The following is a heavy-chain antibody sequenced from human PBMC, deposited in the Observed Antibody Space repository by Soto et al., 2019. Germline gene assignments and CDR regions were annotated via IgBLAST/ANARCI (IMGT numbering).Heavy chain of an antibody. CDR2: INGDGSST. J-gene: IGHJ6*04. D-gene: IGHD5-18*01. V-gene: IGHV3-74*01. Sequence: EVQLVESGGGLVQPGGSLRLSCASAGFTFNNYWMHWVRQAPGRGLVWVSGINGDGSSTFYADSVKGRFTISRDNAKNTVYLQMNSLRVEDSVVYYCARGIQYRDAMDAWGKGTTFTASS. CDR1: GFTFNNYW. CDR3: ARGIQYRDAMDA.